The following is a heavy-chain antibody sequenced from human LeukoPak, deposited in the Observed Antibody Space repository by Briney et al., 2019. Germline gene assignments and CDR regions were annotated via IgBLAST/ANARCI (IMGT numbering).Heavy chain of an antibody. CDR2: ISAYNGNT. J-gene: IGHJ4*02. V-gene: IGHV1-18*01. Sequence: ASVKVSCKASGYTFTSYGISWVRQAPGQGLEWMGWISAYNGNTNYAQKLQGRATMTTDTSTSTAYMELRSLRSDDTAVYYCARGPLKAYCSSTSCPYDYWGQGTLVTVSS. CDR1: GYTFTSYG. CDR3: ARGPLKAYCSSTSCPYDY. D-gene: IGHD2-2*01.